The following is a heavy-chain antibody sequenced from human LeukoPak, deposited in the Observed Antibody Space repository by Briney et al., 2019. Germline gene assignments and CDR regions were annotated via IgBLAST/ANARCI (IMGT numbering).Heavy chain of an antibody. CDR1: GFTFSSYS. J-gene: IGHJ6*02. V-gene: IGHV3-21*01. CDR3: ARAIISSSYMDV. Sequence: GGTLRLSCAASGFTFSSYSMNWVRQAPGKGLEWVSSLSSRSNYIYYADAVKGRFTISRDNAKNSLYLQMNSLRAEDTPVYYCARAIISSSYMDVCGQGTTVTVSS. CDR2: LSSRSNYI. D-gene: IGHD6-13*01.